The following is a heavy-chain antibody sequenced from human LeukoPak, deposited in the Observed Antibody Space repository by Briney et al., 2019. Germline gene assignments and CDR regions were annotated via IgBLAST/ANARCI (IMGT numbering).Heavy chain of an antibody. D-gene: IGHD3-16*02. J-gene: IGHJ4*02. CDR2: ISGSGGST. CDR1: GFTFSSYA. V-gene: IGHV3-23*01. CDR3: AKLHHVVTFGGVIADPFDC. Sequence: GGPLRLSCAASGFTFSSYAMSWVRQAPGKGLEWVSAISGSGGSTYYADSVKGRFTISRDNSKNTLYLQMNSLRAEDTAVYYCAKLHHVVTFGGVIADPFDCWGQGTLVTVSS.